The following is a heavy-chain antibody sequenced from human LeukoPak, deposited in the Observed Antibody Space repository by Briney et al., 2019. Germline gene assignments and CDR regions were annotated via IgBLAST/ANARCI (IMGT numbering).Heavy chain of an antibody. V-gene: IGHV3-23*01. J-gene: IGHJ4*02. CDR1: GFTFSSYA. Sequence: PGGSLRFSCAASGFTFSSYAMSWVRQAPGKGLEWVSGISGSGDNTYYADSVKGRFTISRDNSKSTLYVQVNSLGTEDTVAYYCAKGSYYDSSGSFYFDYWGQGTLVTVSS. CDR2: ISGSGDNT. D-gene: IGHD3-22*01. CDR3: AKGSYYDSSGSFYFDY.